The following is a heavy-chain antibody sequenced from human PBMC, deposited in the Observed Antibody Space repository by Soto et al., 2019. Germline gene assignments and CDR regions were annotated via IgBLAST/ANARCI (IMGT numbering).Heavy chain of an antibody. CDR3: ANYSDYGPTPYYYYGMDV. CDR1: GFTFSSYA. J-gene: IGHJ6*02. Sequence: QPGGSLRLSCAASGFTFSSYAMSWVRQAPGKGLEWVSAISGSGGSTYYADSVKGRFTISRDNSKNTLYLQMNSLRAEDTAVYYCANYSDYGPTPYYYYGMDVWGQGTTVTVSS. CDR2: ISGSGGST. D-gene: IGHD3-10*01. V-gene: IGHV3-23*01.